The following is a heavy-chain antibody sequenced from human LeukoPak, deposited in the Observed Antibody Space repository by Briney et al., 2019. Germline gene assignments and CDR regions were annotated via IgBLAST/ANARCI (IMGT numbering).Heavy chain of an antibody. Sequence: PGGSLRLSCAASGFTFSSYDMSWVRQAPGKGLEWVSGINWNGGSTGYADSVKGRFTISRDNAKNSLYLQMNSLRAEDTALYYCARGAAGQRGFDYWGQGTLVTVSS. J-gene: IGHJ4*02. CDR2: INWNGGST. V-gene: IGHV3-20*04. CDR1: GFTFSSYD. D-gene: IGHD4/OR15-4a*01. CDR3: ARGAAGQRGFDY.